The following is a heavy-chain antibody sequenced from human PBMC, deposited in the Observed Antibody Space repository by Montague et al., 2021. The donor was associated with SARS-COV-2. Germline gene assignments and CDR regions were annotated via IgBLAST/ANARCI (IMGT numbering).Heavy chain of an antibody. Sequence: SETLSLTCTVSGGSISSSNDCWSWIRQPPGKGLEWFANIYYSGNTYYNPSLKSRVAISVDTSNNQFSLKLSSVTAADTAVYYCARGPNMDGELADYWGQGTLVTVSS. V-gene: IGHV4-39*01. J-gene: IGHJ4*02. CDR2: IYYSGNT. CDR3: ARGPNMDGELADY. CDR1: GGSISSSNDC. D-gene: IGHD4-17*01.